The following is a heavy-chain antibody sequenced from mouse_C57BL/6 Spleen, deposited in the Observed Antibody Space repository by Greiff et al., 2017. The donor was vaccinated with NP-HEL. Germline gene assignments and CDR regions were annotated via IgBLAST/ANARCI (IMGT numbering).Heavy chain of an antibody. Sequence: VQLQQSGPELVKPGASVKISCKASGYAFSSSWMNWVKQRPGKGLEWIGMIHPNSGSTNYNVKFKSKATLTVDKSSSTAYMQLSSLTSEDSAVYYCAREISTMVTVYFDYWGQGTTLTVSS. CDR3: AREISTMVTVYFDY. V-gene: IGHV1-82*01. CDR2: IHPNSGST. CDR1: GYAFSSSW. J-gene: IGHJ2*01. D-gene: IGHD2-2*01.